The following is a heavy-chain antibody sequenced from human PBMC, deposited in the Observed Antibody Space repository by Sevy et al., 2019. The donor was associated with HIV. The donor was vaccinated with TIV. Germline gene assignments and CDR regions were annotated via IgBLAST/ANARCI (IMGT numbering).Heavy chain of an antibody. CDR3: AKQGSIVGAQPYYYGMDV. CDR2: IYSGGST. D-gene: IGHD1-26*01. V-gene: IGHV3-53*01. Sequence: GGSLRLSCAASGFIVSSNYMSWVRQAPGKGLEWVSVIYSGGSTYYADSVKGRFTISRDNSKNTLYLQMNSLRAEDTAVYYCAKQGSIVGAQPYYYGMDVWGQGTTVTVSS. CDR1: GFIVSSNY. J-gene: IGHJ6*02.